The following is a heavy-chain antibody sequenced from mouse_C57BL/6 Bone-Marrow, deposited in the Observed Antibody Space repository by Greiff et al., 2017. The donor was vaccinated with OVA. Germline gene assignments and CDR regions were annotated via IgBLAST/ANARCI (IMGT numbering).Heavy chain of an antibody. Sequence: QVQLQQPGAELVKPGASVKMSCKASGYTFTSYWITWVKQRPGQGLAWIGDIYPGSGSTNYNEKFKSKATLTVDTSSSTAYMQLSSLTSEDSAVYYCARVYGSSGMDYWGQGTSVTVSS. CDR1: GYTFTSYW. CDR3: ARVYGSSGMDY. J-gene: IGHJ4*01. V-gene: IGHV1-55*01. CDR2: IYPGSGST. D-gene: IGHD1-1*01.